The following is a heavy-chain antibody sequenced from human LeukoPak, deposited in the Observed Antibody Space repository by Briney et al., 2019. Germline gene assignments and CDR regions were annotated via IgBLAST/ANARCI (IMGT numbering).Heavy chain of an antibody. CDR2: TYYRSKWNH. V-gene: IGHV6-1*01. CDR3: AMDNWGDLYLDN. CDR1: GDSVSSNRVA. J-gene: IGHJ4*02. Sequence: SQTLSLTRAISGDSVSSNRVAWNWIRQSPTRGLDWLGRTYYRSKWNHDYGVFVRGRITIYADTSKNEFHLHLNSVAPEDTAVDYCAMDNWGDLYLDNWGQGTLVTVSS. D-gene: IGHD1-1*01.